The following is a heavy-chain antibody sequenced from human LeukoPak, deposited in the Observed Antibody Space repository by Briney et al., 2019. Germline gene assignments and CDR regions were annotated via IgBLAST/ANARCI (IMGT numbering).Heavy chain of an antibody. V-gene: IGHV3-21*01. Sequence: GGALRLSCAASGFTFSSYSMNWVRQAPGKGLEWVSSISSSSNYIYYADSVKGRFTISRDNAKNSLYLQMSSLRAEDTAVYYCAGSWSPYDAFDIWGQGTMVSVSS. J-gene: IGHJ3*02. CDR2: ISSSSNYI. CDR3: AGSWSPYDAFDI. D-gene: IGHD6-13*01. CDR1: GFTFSSYS.